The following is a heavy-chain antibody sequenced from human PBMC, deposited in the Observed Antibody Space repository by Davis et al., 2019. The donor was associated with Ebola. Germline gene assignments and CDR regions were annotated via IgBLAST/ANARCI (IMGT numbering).Heavy chain of an antibody. D-gene: IGHD6-25*01. CDR1: GLTFSGYV. J-gene: IGHJ4*02. Sequence: GESLKISCAASGLTFSGYVMNWVRLAPGKGLQWIAGISVRGDSTYYADSVKGRFTVSRDNSKNTLFLQMNSLGVEDTAIYYCARVKSFSSAFDYWGQGTLVTVSS. CDR2: ISVRGDST. V-gene: IGHV3-23*01. CDR3: ARVKSFSSAFDY.